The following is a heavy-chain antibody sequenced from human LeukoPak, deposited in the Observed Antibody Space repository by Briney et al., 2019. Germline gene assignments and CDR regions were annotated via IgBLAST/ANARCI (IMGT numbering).Heavy chain of an antibody. CDR1: GYTFTWYD. Sequence: AAVKVSCTASGYTFTWYDINWVRQATGQGLEWMGWMNPNSGNTGYAQKFQGRVTITRNTSISTAYMELSSLRSEDTAVYYCARGKYSSSWYYYYYMDVWGKGTTVSVSS. CDR3: ARGKYSSSWYYYYYMDV. V-gene: IGHV1-8*03. CDR2: MNPNSGNT. J-gene: IGHJ6*03. D-gene: IGHD6-13*01.